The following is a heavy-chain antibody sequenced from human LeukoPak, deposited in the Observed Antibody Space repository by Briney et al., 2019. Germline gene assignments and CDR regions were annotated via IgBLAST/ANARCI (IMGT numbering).Heavy chain of an antibody. CDR3: ARDSGIAAAGYNWFDP. V-gene: IGHV3-7*01. CDR1: GLTFSSYW. D-gene: IGHD6-13*01. J-gene: IGHJ5*02. CDR2: IKQDGSEK. Sequence: GGSLRLSCAASGLTFSSYWMSWVRQAPGKGLEWVANIKQDGSEKYYVDSVKGRFTISRDNAKNSLYLQMNSLRAEDTAVYNCARDSGIAAAGYNWFDPWGQGTLVTVSS.